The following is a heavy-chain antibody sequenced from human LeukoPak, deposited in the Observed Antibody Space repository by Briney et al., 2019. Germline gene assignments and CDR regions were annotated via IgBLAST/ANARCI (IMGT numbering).Heavy chain of an antibody. CDR3: AKDRTYNWNDLFKAFDI. J-gene: IGHJ3*02. D-gene: IGHD1-20*01. CDR2: ISGSGDLS. CDR1: GFTFSNYA. V-gene: IGHV3-23*01. Sequence: GGSLRLSCAASGFTFSNYAMTWVRQAPGKGLEWVSTISGSGDLSYYADSVKGRFTISRDNSKNTLYLQMSSLRAEDTAVYHCAKDRTYNWNDLFKAFDIWGQGTMVTVSS.